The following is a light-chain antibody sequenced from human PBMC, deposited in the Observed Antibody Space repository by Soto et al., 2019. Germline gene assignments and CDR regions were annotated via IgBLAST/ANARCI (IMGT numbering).Light chain of an antibody. CDR2: AAS. Sequence: DIQMTQSPSSVSASVGDRVTITCRASQAISNYLAWYQQKPGEVPKVLVYAASTLQSGVPSRVSGSGSGTDFTLNITSLQPADVATYYCQKYNSAPFTFGPGTKVVLK. J-gene: IGKJ3*01. V-gene: IGKV1-27*01. CDR3: QKYNSAPFT. CDR1: QAISNY.